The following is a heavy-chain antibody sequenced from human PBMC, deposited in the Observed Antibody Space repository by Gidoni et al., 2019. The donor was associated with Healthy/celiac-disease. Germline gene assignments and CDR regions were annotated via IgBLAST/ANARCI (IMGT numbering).Heavy chain of an antibody. CDR2: IYTSGST. V-gene: IGHV4-4*07. J-gene: IGHJ6*04. CDR1: GGSISSYY. CDR3: ARVKAVAGYYGMDV. D-gene: IGHD6-19*01. Sequence: QVQLQESGPGLVKPSETLSLTCPVSGGSISSYYWSWLRQPAGKGLEWIGRIYTSGSTNYNPSLKSRVTMSVDTSKNQFSLKLSSVTAADTAVYYCARVKAVAGYYGMDVWGKGTTVTVSS.